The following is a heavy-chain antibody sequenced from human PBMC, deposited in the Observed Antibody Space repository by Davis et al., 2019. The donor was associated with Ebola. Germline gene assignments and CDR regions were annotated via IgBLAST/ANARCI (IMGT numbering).Heavy chain of an antibody. D-gene: IGHD3-10*01. CDR1: GFTFDDYG. CDR3: ARVEPSGEGDDI. CDR2: INWNGGST. J-gene: IGHJ3*02. Sequence: GESLKISCAASGFTFDDYGLSWVRPAPGKGLEWVSGINWNGGSTGYADSVKGRFTISRDNAKNSLYLQMNSLSAEDTAVYYCARVEPSGEGDDIWGQGTMVTVSS. V-gene: IGHV3-20*04.